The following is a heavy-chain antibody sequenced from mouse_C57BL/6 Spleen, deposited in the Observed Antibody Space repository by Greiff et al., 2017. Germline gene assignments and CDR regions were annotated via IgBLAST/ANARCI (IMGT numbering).Heavy chain of an antibody. CDR2: INPYNGDT. CDR1: GYSFTGYF. CDR3: ARGYSGDY. V-gene: IGHV1-20*01. Sequence: EVKLQESGPELVKPGDSVKISCKASGYSFTGYFMNWVMQSHGKSLEWIGRINPYNGDTFYNQKFKGKATLTVDKSSSTAHMELRSLTSEDSAVYYCARGYSGDYWGQGTTLTVSS. J-gene: IGHJ2*01.